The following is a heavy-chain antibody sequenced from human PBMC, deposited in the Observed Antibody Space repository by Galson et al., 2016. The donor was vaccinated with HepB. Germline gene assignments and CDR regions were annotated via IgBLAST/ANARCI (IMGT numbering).Heavy chain of an antibody. D-gene: IGHD4-11*01. V-gene: IGHV5-51*01. CDR3: ARRHSYFDY. Sequence: QSGAAVKKPGESLRISCQGSGYTFTSFWIDWVRQKPGKGLEWMGAIFTADSDTRYSPSFHGQVTISVDVPLNTAYLQWSSLEASDTAMYYCARRHSYFDYWGRGTVVTVSS. CDR1: GYTFTSFW. J-gene: IGHJ4*02. CDR2: IFTADSDT.